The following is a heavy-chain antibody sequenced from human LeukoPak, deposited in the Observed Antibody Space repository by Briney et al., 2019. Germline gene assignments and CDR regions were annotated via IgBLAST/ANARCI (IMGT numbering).Heavy chain of an antibody. CDR2: ISSSSSYI. CDR1: GFTFSSYG. Sequence: GGSLRLSCAASGFTFSSYGLSWVRQAPGKGLEWVSSISSSSSYIYYADSVKGRFTISRDNAKNSLYLQMNSLRAEDTAVYYCARDLREQQLVLGLFDYWSQGTLVTVSS. V-gene: IGHV3-21*01. CDR3: ARDLREQQLVLGLFDY. J-gene: IGHJ4*02. D-gene: IGHD6-13*01.